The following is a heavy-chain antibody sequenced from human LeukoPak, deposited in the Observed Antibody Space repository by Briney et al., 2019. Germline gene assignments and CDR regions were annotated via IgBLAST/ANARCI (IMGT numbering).Heavy chain of an antibody. D-gene: IGHD6-13*01. CDR1: GGSISSYY. J-gene: IGHJ6*03. Sequence: SETLSLTCTVSGGSISSYYWSWIRQPPGKGLEWIGYIHYSGSTNYNPSLKSRVTISVDTSKNQFSLKLSSVTAADTAVYYCARGLAGRQLAYYYYYYMDVWGKGTTVTISS. CDR3: ARGLAGRQLAYYYYYYMDV. V-gene: IGHV4-59*01. CDR2: IHYSGST.